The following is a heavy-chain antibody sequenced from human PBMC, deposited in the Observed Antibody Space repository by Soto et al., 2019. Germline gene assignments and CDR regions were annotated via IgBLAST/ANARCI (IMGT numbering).Heavy chain of an antibody. Sequence: PSETLSLTCAVYGGSFSGYYWSWIRQPPGKGLEWIGEINHSGSTNYNPSLKSRVTISVDTSKNQFSLKLSSVTAADTAVYYCARDCSGGSCYSHFDYWGQGTLVTVSS. CDR2: INHSGST. V-gene: IGHV4-34*01. J-gene: IGHJ4*02. CDR3: ARDCSGGSCYSHFDY. CDR1: GGSFSGYY. D-gene: IGHD2-15*01.